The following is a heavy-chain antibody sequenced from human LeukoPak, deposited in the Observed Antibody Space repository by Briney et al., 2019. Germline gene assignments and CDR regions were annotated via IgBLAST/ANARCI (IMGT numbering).Heavy chain of an antibody. Sequence: SETLSLTCTVSGYSISSASYWGWIRQPPGKGLEWIGSIYYRGSTDYNPSLKSRVSISVDTSNNQLSLRLDSVTAADTAVYYCARDRTKHTVTTHFDYWGQGSLVVVSS. J-gene: IGHJ4*02. V-gene: IGHV4-38-2*02. CDR3: ARDRTKHTVTTHFDY. CDR2: IYYRGST. CDR1: GYSISSASY. D-gene: IGHD4-17*01.